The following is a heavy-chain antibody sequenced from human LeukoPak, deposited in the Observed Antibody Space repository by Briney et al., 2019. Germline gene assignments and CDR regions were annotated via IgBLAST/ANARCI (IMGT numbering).Heavy chain of an antibody. CDR1: GGSFSGYY. Sequence: ETLSLTCAVYGGSFSGYYWSWIRQPPGKGLEWIGEINHSGSTNYNPSLKSRVTISVDTSKNQFSLKLSPVTAADTAVYYCARLGYYDSSGHDYWGQGTLVTVSS. J-gene: IGHJ4*02. D-gene: IGHD3-22*01. V-gene: IGHV4-34*01. CDR2: INHSGST. CDR3: ARLGYYDSSGHDY.